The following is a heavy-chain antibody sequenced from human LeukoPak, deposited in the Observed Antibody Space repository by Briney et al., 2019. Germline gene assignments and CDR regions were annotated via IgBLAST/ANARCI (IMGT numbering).Heavy chain of an antibody. V-gene: IGHV6-1*01. CDR2: TYYRSKGYN. Sequence: SQTLSLTCALSGDSVSSNSAAWNWIRQSPSRGLEWLGRTYYRSKGYNGYAVFVKSRITINPDTSKNQFSLQLNSVTPEDTAVYYCARAAYCSGGSCYNYYYYYGMDVWGQGTTVTVSS. D-gene: IGHD2-15*01. J-gene: IGHJ6*02. CDR3: ARAAYCSGGSCYNYYYYYGMDV. CDR1: GDSVSSNSAA.